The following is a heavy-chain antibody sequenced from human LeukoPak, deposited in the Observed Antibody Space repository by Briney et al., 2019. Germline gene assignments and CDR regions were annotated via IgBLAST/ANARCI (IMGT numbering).Heavy chain of an antibody. J-gene: IGHJ4*02. Sequence: PGGSLRLSCTASGFTFGDYAMSWFRQAPGKGLEWVAVILYDGSIKQYAESVKGRFTISRDNSKNTLDLQVNSLGVEDTAVYHCARIRTAYCGTTKCREFDHWGPGTLVAVSS. CDR3: ARIRTAYCGTTKCREFDH. CDR2: ILYDGSIK. V-gene: IGHV3-30*04. CDR1: GFTFGDYA. D-gene: IGHD2-21*01.